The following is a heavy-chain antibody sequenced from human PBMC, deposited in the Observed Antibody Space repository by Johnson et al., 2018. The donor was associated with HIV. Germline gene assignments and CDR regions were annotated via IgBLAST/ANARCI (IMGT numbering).Heavy chain of an antibody. CDR2: ISEGGNSA. D-gene: IGHD3/OR15-3a*01. Sequence: VQLVESGGGLVQPGGSLRLSCAASGFTLSTYWMSWVRQAPGKGLEWVSVISEGGNSAYYTDSVEGRFTISRDNSKNTLYLQMNSLRAEDTAVYYCARDGLAANAFDTWGQGTMVTVSS. V-gene: IGHV3-23*04. CDR1: GFTLSTYW. J-gene: IGHJ3*02. CDR3: ARDGLAANAFDT.